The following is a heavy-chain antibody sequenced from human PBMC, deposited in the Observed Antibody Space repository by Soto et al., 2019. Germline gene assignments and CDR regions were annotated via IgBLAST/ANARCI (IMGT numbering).Heavy chain of an antibody. V-gene: IGHV1-69*01. J-gene: IGHJ6*02. Sequence: QVQLVQSGAEVKKPGSSVKVSCKASGGTFSSYAISWVRQAPGQGLEWMGGIIPIFGTANYAQKFQGRVTITADGSTSTAYMELSSLRSEDTAVYYCARDIRDIVVVPAAIPPQDYYYGMDVWGQGTTVTVSS. CDR2: IIPIFGTA. CDR3: ARDIRDIVVVPAAIPPQDYYYGMDV. CDR1: GGTFSSYA. D-gene: IGHD2-2*01.